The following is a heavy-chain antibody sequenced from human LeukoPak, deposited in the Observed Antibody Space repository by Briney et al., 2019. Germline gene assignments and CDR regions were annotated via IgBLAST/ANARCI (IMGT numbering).Heavy chain of an antibody. J-gene: IGHJ4*02. D-gene: IGHD3-22*01. CDR2: INPNNGGT. CDR3: ARDPANTYYYDP. CDR1: GYTFTGNY. Sequence: ASVKVSCKASGYTFTGNYLHWVRQAPGQGLEWMGWINPNNGGTKHAQKFQGRVTMSRDTSISTAYMELSRLTSGDTAVYYCARDPANTYYYDPWGQGTLATVSS. V-gene: IGHV1-2*02.